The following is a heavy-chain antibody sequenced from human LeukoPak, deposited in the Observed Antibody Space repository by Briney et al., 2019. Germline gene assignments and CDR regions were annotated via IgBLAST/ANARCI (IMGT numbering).Heavy chain of an antibody. V-gene: IGHV3-30-3*01. D-gene: IGHD3-22*01. CDR3: ARGASYYYDSSGYLADY. Sequence: GGSLRLSCAASGFTFSGYPIHWVRQAPGKGLEWVAVISYDGSNKYYADSVKGRFTISRDNSKNTLYLQMNSLRAEDTAVYYCARGASYYYDSSGYLADYWGQGTLVTVSS. CDR2: ISYDGSNK. J-gene: IGHJ4*02. CDR1: GFTFSGYP.